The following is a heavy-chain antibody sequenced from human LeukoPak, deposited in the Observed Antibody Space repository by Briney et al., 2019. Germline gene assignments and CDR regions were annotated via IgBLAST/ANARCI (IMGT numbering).Heavy chain of an antibody. CDR3: ARHVRFLEWLSSYHFDY. V-gene: IGHV4-39*01. Sequence: SETLSLTCTVSGGTISSSSYYWGWIRQPPGKGLEWIGSIYYSGTTYYNPSLKGRVTISVDTSKSQFSLRLTSVTAADTAVYYCARHVRFLEWLSSYHFDYWGQGTLVTVSS. CDR2: IYYSGTT. CDR1: GGTISSSSYY. J-gene: IGHJ4*02. D-gene: IGHD3-3*01.